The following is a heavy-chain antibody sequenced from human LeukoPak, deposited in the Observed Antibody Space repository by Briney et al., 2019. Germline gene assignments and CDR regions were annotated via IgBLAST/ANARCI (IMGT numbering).Heavy chain of an antibody. CDR3: AKQRPYYDFWGPFDY. J-gene: IGHJ4*02. D-gene: IGHD3/OR15-3a*01. Sequence: PGGSLRLSCAAFGFTLHSCAMSWVRQAPGKGPEWVAIISASGGRTYLADSVQGRFIISRDTSDNTVYLRMNSLRAEDTAVYYCAKQRPYYDFWGPFDYWGQGIPVLVSS. V-gene: IGHV3-23*01. CDR1: GFTLHSCA. CDR2: ISASGGRT.